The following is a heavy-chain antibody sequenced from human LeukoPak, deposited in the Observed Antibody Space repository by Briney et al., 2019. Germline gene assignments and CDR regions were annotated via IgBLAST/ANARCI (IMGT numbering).Heavy chain of an antibody. Sequence: SQTLSLTCTVSGGSISSGSYYWSWIRQPAGKGLEWIGRIYTSGSTNYNPSLKSRVTMSVDTSKNQFSLKLSSVTAADTAVYYCARAERRRAFDIWGRGTMVTVSS. CDR3: ARAERRRAFDI. CDR1: GGSISSGSYY. J-gene: IGHJ3*02. D-gene: IGHD1-1*01. V-gene: IGHV4-61*02. CDR2: IYTSGST.